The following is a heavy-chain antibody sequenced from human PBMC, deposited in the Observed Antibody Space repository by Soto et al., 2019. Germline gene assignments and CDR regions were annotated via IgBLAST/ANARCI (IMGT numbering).Heavy chain of an antibody. CDR3: ARGDYYDTSGPFSDAFDI. Sequence: GGSLRLSCAASGFNFGSYWMSWVRQAPGKGLEWVANIKQDGSEKYYVDSVKGRFTLSRDNAKNSLYLQMNSLRAEDTAVYYCARGDYYDTSGPFSDAFDIWGQGTMVTVSS. CDR1: GFNFGSYW. D-gene: IGHD3-22*01. V-gene: IGHV3-7*04. J-gene: IGHJ3*02. CDR2: IKQDGSEK.